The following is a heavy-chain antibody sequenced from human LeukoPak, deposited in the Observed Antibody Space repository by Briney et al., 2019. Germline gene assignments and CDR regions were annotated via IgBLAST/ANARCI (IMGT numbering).Heavy chain of an antibody. V-gene: IGHV3-23*01. Sequence: GGSLRLSCTASGFTLRNYWMTWVRQAPGKGLEWVSAISGSGGSTYYADSVKGRFTISRDNSKNTLYLQMSSLRAEDTAVYYCAEPEGGYYDIRPDWGQGTLVTVSS. J-gene: IGHJ4*02. CDR1: GFTLRNYW. CDR2: ISGSGGST. CDR3: AEPEGGYYDIRPD. D-gene: IGHD3-22*01.